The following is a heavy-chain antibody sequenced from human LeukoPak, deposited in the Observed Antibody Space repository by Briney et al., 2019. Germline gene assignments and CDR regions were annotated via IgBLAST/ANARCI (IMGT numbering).Heavy chain of an antibody. D-gene: IGHD4-23*01. CDR1: GASFSDSY. CDR3: ARDRYGGNSPFDY. V-gene: IGHV4-34*01. Sequence: PSETLSLTCAVYGASFSDSYWSWIRQSPEKGLEWIGEINNSGSTSYNPSLNSRVIMSVDRSKNQFSLRLTSVTAADTAVYYCARDRYGGNSPFDYWGQGTLVTVSS. J-gene: IGHJ4*02. CDR2: INNSGST.